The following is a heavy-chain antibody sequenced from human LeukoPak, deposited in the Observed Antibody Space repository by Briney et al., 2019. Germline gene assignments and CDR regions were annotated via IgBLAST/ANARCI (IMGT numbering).Heavy chain of an antibody. CDR1: GFTVSSNY. CDR3: ARELQRYCSGGSCYSEGYFDY. D-gene: IGHD2-15*01. J-gene: IGHJ4*02. V-gene: IGHV3-66*01. Sequence: GGSLRLSCAASGFTVSSNYMSWVRQAPGKGLEWVSVIYSGGSTYYADSVKGRFTTSRDNSKNTLYLQMNSLRAEDTAVYYCARELQRYCSGGSCYSEGYFDYWGQGTLVTVSS. CDR2: IYSGGST.